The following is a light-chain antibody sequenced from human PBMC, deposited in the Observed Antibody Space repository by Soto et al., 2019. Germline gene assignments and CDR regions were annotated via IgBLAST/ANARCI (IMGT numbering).Light chain of an antibody. V-gene: IGLV2-14*03. CDR2: DVT. CDR3: SSYTTSNTRQIV. CDR1: SSDVGGYNY. Sequence: QSALTQPASVSGSPGQSITISCTGTSSDVGGYNYVSWYQHHPGKAPKLIIYDVTNRPSGVSNPFSGSKSGSTASLTISGLQPEDEADYYCSSYTTSNTRQIVFGTGTKVT. J-gene: IGLJ1*01.